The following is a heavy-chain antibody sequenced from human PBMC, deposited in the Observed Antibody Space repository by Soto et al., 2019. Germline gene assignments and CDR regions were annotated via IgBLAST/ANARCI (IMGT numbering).Heavy chain of an antibody. CDR2: MNPNSGNT. V-gene: IGHV1-8*01. CDR1: GYTFTSYD. CDR3: ARPGDAAVFYYYAMDV. Sequence: QVQLVQSGAAVKKPGASVKVSCKASGYTFTSYDINWVRQATGQGLEWMGWMNPNSGNTGYAHKFQGRVTMTRNTSMSTADMELSSLRSEDTAVDYCARPGDAAVFYYYAMDVWGRGSTVTVSS. D-gene: IGHD6-13*01. J-gene: IGHJ6*02.